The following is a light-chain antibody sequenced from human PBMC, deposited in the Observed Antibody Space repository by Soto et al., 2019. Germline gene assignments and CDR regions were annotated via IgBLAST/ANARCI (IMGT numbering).Light chain of an antibody. CDR2: GSS. J-gene: IGKJ4*01. Sequence: EIVLTQSPGTLSLSPGDRATLSCRASHDISSSHFAWYQQKPGQAPRRLIYGSSSRATGIRDRFSGIGSGTDFTLTISRLEPAEFAVYFCQLYGSSPRLTFGGGTKVEIQ. CDR1: HDISSSH. CDR3: QLYGSSPRLT. V-gene: IGKV3-20*01.